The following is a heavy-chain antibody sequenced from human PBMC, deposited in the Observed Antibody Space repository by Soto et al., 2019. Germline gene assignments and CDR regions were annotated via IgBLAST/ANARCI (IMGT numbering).Heavy chain of an antibody. CDR3: AIAGNLFLSGYSFGFDF. Sequence: GASVKLSCKASGYRFTTFCMHWVRQAPGQGLEWMGRMNVDTGGTTYAQKFQGRVTMTRDTSISTAYMEVTNVKSDDTAIYYCAIAGNLFLSGYSFGFDFRSRGAWETVSS. J-gene: IGHJ4*02. CDR2: MNVDTGGT. D-gene: IGHD5-18*01. CDR1: GYRFTTFC. V-gene: IGHV1-2*06.